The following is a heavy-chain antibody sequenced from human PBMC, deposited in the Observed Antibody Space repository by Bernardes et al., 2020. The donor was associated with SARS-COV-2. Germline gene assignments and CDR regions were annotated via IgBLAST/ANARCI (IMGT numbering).Heavy chain of an antibody. CDR1: GGSISSSSYY. CDR2: IYYSGST. J-gene: IGHJ5*02. CDR3: ASARITMIVVVTNGWFDP. V-gene: IGHV4-39*01. Sequence: PETLSLTCTVSGGSISSSSYYWGWIRQPPGKGLEWIGSIYYSGSTYYNPSLKSRVTISVDTSKNQFSLKLSSVTAADTAVYYCASARITMIVVVTNGWFDPWGQGTLVTVSS. D-gene: IGHD3-22*01.